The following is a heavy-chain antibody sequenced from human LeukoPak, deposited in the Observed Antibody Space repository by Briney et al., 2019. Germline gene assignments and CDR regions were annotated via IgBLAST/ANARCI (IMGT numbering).Heavy chain of an antibody. CDR3: ARESHINNTLDY. V-gene: IGHV3-66*01. CDR2: IYSGGST. Sequence: PGGSLRLSCAASGFTFSSYWMSWVRQAPGKGLEWVSVIYSGGSTYYADSAKGRFTISRDNSKNTLYLQMNSLRAEDTAVYYCARESHINNTLDYWGQGTLVTVSS. J-gene: IGHJ4*02. CDR1: GFTFSSYW. D-gene: IGHD2-21*01.